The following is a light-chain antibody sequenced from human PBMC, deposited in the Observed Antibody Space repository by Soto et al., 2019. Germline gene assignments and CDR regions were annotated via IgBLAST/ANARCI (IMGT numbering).Light chain of an antibody. J-gene: IGLJ2*01. V-gene: IGLV1-40*01. CDR1: SSNIGAGYD. Sequence: QSVLTQPPSVSGAPGQRVTISRTGSSSNIGAGYDVHWYQQLPGTAPKLLIYGNSNRPSGVPDRFSGSKSGTSAFLAITGLQAEDEADYYCQSYDSSLSVVFGGGTKLTVL. CDR3: QSYDSSLSVV. CDR2: GNS.